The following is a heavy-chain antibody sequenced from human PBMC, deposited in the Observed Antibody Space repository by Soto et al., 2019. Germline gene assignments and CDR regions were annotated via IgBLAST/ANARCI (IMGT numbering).Heavy chain of an antibody. CDR3: ARLNPTYYYFDY. CDR2: IYYSGST. J-gene: IGHJ4*02. CDR1: GGSVSSGSYH. Sequence: PSETLSLTCTVSGGSVSSGSYHWSWIRQPPGKGLEWIGYIYYSGSTNYNPSLKSRVTISVDTSKNQFSLKLSSVTAADTAVYYCARLNPTYYYFDYWGQGTLVTVSS. D-gene: IGHD2-8*01. V-gene: IGHV4-61*01.